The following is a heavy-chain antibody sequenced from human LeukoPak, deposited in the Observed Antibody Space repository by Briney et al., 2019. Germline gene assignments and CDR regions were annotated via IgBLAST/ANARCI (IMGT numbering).Heavy chain of an antibody. J-gene: IGHJ4*02. CDR2: NSSSSSYI. D-gene: IGHD4-17*01. V-gene: IGHV3-21*01. Sequence: GFLRPSSATAGFIIGYYWRWVGRPAPGEGEGVVSINSSSSSYIYYADSVKGRFTISRDNAKNSLYLQMNSLRAEDTAVYYCARDLGEGRTTVTSPGYWGQGTLVTVSS. CDR1: GFIIGYYW. CDR3: ARDLGEGRTTVTSPGY.